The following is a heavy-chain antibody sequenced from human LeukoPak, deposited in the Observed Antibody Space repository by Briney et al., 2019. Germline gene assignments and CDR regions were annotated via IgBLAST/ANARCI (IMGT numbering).Heavy chain of an antibody. V-gene: IGHV1-18*01. CDR2: ISGYNGNT. CDR3: ARGCGSTSCYLLDY. D-gene: IGHD2-2*01. J-gene: IGHJ4*02. Sequence: ASVKVSCKASGYTFTNYGIGWVRQPPGQGLEWMGWISGYNGNTNYAQKFQGRVTMTTDTSTSTAYMELWSLRSDDTAFYYCARGCGSTSCYLLDYWGQGTLVTVSS. CDR1: GYTFTNYG.